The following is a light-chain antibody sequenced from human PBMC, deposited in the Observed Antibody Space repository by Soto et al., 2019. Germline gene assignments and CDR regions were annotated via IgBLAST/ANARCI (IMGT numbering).Light chain of an antibody. CDR1: QSISSW. CDR2: RAS. CDR3: QQYSSYFFT. V-gene: IGKV1-5*03. Sequence: DIRMTQSPSTLSASVGDRVNITCRASQSISSWLAWYQQKPGKAPKLLIYRASDLQSGVPSRFSGSGSGTEFTLTISSLQTDDIATYYCQQYSSYFFTFGPGTKVDV. J-gene: IGKJ3*01.